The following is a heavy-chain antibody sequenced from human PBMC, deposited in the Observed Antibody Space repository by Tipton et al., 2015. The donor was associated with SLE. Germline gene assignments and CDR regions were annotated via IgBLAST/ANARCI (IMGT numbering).Heavy chain of an antibody. CDR2: ISSSSSYI. D-gene: IGHD3-22*01. V-gene: IGHV3-21*01. CDR3: ARGVSYYDSSGLYYFDY. CDR1: GFTFSSYS. J-gene: IGHJ4*02. Sequence: SLRLSCAASGFTFSSYSMNWVRQAPGKGLEWVSSISSSSSYIYYADSVKGRFTISRDNAKNSLYLQMNSLRAEDTAVYYCARGVSYYDSSGLYYFDYWGQGTLVTVSS.